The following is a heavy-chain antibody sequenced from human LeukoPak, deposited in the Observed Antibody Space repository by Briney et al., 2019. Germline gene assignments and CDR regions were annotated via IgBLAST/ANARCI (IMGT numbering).Heavy chain of an antibody. CDR1: GFVFDDYT. CDR3: AKEVSGGASYDWVDY. CDR2: ISWDGVNT. J-gene: IGHJ4*02. D-gene: IGHD5-12*01. Sequence: GGSLRLSCAASGFVFDDYTMHWVRQVPGKGLEWVSLISWDGVNTYYADSVKGRFTISIDNSKNSLFLQMNSLRTEDRALYYCAKEVSGGASYDWVDYWGQGTLVTVSS. V-gene: IGHV3-43*01.